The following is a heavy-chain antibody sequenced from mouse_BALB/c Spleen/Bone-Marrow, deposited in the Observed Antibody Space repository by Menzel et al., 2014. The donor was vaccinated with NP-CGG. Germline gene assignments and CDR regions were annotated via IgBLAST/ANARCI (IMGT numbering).Heavy chain of an antibody. CDR3: ARLGRGLDY. CDR2: IYPGDGDT. CDR1: GYTFTSYW. D-gene: IGHD4-1*01. V-gene: IGHV1-87*01. J-gene: IGHJ2*01. Sequence: VKLQESGAELARPGASVKLSCKASGYTFTSYWMQWVKQRPGQGLEWIGAIYPGDGDTRYTQKFKGKATLTADKSSSTAYKQLSSLASEDSAVYYCARLGRGLDYWGQGTPLTFSS.